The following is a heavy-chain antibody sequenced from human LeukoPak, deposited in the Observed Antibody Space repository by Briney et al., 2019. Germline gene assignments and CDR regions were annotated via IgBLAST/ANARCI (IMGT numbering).Heavy chain of an antibody. CDR2: MNPNSGNT. J-gene: IGHJ4*02. D-gene: IGHD3-9*01. V-gene: IGHV1-8*01. Sequence: ASVKVSCKASGYTFTSYDINWVRQATGQGLEWMGWMNPNSGNTGYAQKFQGRVTMTRDTSISTAYMELSRLRSDDTAVYYCARGYYDILTGYPDQFDYWGQGTLVTVSS. CDR1: GYTFTSYD. CDR3: ARGYYDILTGYPDQFDY.